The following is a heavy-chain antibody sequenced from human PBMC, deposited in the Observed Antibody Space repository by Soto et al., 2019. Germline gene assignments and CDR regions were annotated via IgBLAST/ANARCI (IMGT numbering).Heavy chain of an antibody. CDR2: MNPNSGNT. V-gene: IGHV1-8*01. CDR3: XXXXXXXXXXFDY. CDR1: GYTFTSHD. Sequence: QVQLVQSGAEVKKSGASVKVSCKASGYTFTSHDINWVRQATGQGLEWMGWMNPNSGNTGYAQKFQGRVTMTRNTXXXXXXXXXXXXXXXXXXXXXXXXXXXXXXXXFDYWGQGTLVTVSS. J-gene: IGHJ4*02.